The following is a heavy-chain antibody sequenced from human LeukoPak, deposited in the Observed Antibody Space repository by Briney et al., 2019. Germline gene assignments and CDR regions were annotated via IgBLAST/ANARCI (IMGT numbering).Heavy chain of an antibody. CDR3: ARDMDGYDPYQGYDYYYGMDV. CDR1: GGSISSSSYY. Sequence: SETLSLTCTVSGGSISSSSYYWGWIRQPPGKGLEWIGSIYNSGSTYYNPSLKSRVTISVDTSKNQFSLQLNSVTPEDTAVYYCARDMDGYDPYQGYDYYYGMDVWGQGTTVTVSS. D-gene: IGHD5-12*01. J-gene: IGHJ6*02. V-gene: IGHV4-39*02. CDR2: IYNSGST.